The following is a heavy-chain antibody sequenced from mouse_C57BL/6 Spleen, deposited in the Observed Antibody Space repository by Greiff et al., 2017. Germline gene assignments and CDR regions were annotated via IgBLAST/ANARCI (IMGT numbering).Heavy chain of an antibody. Sequence: EVKLVESGGGLVKPGGSLKLSCAASGFTFSDYGMHWVRQAPEKGLEWVAYISSGSSTIYYADTVKGRFTISRDNAKNTLFLQMTSLRSEDTAMYYCARFHYGNYDFDYWGQGTTLTVSS. CDR3: ARFHYGNYDFDY. D-gene: IGHD2-1*01. V-gene: IGHV5-17*01. CDR2: ISSGSSTI. CDR1: GFTFSDYG. J-gene: IGHJ2*01.